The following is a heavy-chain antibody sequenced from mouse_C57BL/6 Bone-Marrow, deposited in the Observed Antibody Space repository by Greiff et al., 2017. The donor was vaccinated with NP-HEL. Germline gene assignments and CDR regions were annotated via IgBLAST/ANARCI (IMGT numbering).Heavy chain of an antibody. CDR3: TTLYYSNSPYAMDY. CDR1: GFNIKDDY. CDR2: IDPENGDT. D-gene: IGHD2-5*01. J-gene: IGHJ4*01. Sequence: EVQLQQSGAELARPGASVKLSCTASGFNIKDDYMHWVKQRPEQGLEWIGWIDPENGDTGYASKFKGPAPLTADTSANTASLQLISLTSEDTAIYDCTTLYYSNSPYAMDYWGQGTSVTVSS. V-gene: IGHV14-4*01.